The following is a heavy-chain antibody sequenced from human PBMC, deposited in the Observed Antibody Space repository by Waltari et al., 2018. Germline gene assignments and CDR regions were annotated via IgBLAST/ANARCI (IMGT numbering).Heavy chain of an antibody. CDR1: GGSISSYY. V-gene: IGHV4-59*01. J-gene: IGHJ3*01. Sequence: QVQLQESGPGLVKPSETLSLTCTVSGGSISSYYWSWIRQPPGKGLEWIGYINYSGSTNYNPSLKSRVTISVETSKNQFSLKLSSVTAADTAVYYCARASDDAFDLWGQGTMVTVSS. D-gene: IGHD2-2*01. CDR3: ARASDDAFDL. CDR2: INYSGST.